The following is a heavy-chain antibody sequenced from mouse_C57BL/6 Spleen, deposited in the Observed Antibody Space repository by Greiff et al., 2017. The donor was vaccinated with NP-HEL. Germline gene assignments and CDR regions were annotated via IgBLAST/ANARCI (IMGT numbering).Heavy chain of an antibody. CDR3: NTQHTYRYYYGSSFAY. CDR2: IDPENGDT. V-gene: IGHV14-4*01. J-gene: IGHJ3*01. D-gene: IGHD1-1*01. CDR1: GFNIKDDY. Sequence: VQLQQSGAELVRPGASVKLSCTASGFNIKDDYMHWVKQRPEQGPEWIGWIDPENGDTEYASKFQGKATITADTSSNTAYLQLSSLTSEDTAVYYWNTQHTYRYYYGSSFAYWGQGTLVTVSA.